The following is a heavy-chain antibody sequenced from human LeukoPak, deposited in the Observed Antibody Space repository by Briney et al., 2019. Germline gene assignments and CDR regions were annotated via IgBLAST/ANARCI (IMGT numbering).Heavy chain of an antibody. D-gene: IGHD4-23*01. J-gene: IGHJ4*02. CDR3: ARHWVVTPNY. CDR1: GGSNSNSRYY. V-gene: IGHV4-39*01. CDR2: IYYSGSA. Sequence: SETLSLTCIVSGGSNSNSRYYWRWLRQPPGTGLELIASIYYSGSAYYNPSLKSRLTISVDTSKNQFSLKLTSVTAADTAVYYCARHWVVTPNYWGQGTLVTVSS.